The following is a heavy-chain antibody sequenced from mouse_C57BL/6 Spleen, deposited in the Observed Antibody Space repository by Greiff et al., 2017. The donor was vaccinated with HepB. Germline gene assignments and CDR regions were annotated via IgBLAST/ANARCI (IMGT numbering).Heavy chain of an antibody. Sequence: VQLQQPGAELVKPGASVKLSCKASGYTFTSYWMHWVKQRPGQGLEWIGMIHPNSGSTNYNEKFKSKATLTVDKSSSTAYMQLSSLTSEDSAVYYCARYDYGSKDYAMDYWGQGTSVTVSS. V-gene: IGHV1-64*01. CDR1: GYTFTSYW. J-gene: IGHJ4*01. CDR2: IHPNSGST. CDR3: ARYDYGSKDYAMDY. D-gene: IGHD1-1*01.